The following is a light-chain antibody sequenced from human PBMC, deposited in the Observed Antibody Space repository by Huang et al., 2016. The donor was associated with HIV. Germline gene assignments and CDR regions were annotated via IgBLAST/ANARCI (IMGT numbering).Light chain of an antibody. Sequence: ETVMKQSPASLSLSPGERATLSCRAGQNVYSNLAWYQHKPGQAPRLLIYGASTRATGVPARFSGSGSGTEFALTISSLQSEDFAVYYCLQYYDWPPWTFGQGTKVEIK. CDR3: LQYYDWPPWT. J-gene: IGKJ1*01. V-gene: IGKV3-15*01. CDR1: QNVYSN. CDR2: GAS.